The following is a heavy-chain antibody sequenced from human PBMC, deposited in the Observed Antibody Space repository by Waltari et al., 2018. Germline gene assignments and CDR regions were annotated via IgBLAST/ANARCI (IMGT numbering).Heavy chain of an antibody. V-gene: IGHV3-30*18. CDR2: SSYNGNDK. Sequence: QVQLVESGGGAVQPGRSLRLSCAATGFTFSSYAMHWGRKAPGKWLEWVAVSSYNGNDKYYTDAVKGRFTISRDNSKNTLYLQMNSLRPEETAVYYCAKVPGTSQLYYLDNWGQGTLVTVSS. D-gene: IGHD1-1*01. CDR1: GFTFSSYA. J-gene: IGHJ4*02. CDR3: AKVPGTSQLYYLDN.